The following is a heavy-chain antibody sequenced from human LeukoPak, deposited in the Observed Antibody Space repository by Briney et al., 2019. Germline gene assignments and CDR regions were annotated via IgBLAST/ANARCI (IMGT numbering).Heavy chain of an antibody. D-gene: IGHD3-22*01. J-gene: IGHJ4*02. CDR3: ARAGSSGYYYHFDY. V-gene: IGHV3-21*01. Sequence: GSLRLSCAASGFTFSSYSMNWVRQAPGKGLEWVSSISSSSSYIYYADSVKGRFTISRDNAKNSLYLQMNSLRAEDTAVYYCARAGSSGYYYHFDYWGQGTLVTVSS. CDR2: ISSSSSYI. CDR1: GFTFSSYS.